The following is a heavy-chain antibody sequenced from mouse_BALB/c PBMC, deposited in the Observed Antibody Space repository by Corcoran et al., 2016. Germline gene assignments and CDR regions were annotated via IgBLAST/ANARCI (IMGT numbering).Heavy chain of an antibody. Sequence: QVQLQQSGAELMKPGASVKISCKATGYTFSSYWIEWVKQRPGHGLEWIGEILPGSGSTNYNEKFKGKATFTADTSSNTAYMQLSSLTSEDSAVYYCARCGLIYYGSRYYWGQGTTLTVSS. J-gene: IGHJ2*01. CDR2: ILPGSGST. D-gene: IGHD1-1*01. V-gene: IGHV1-9*01. CDR1: GYTFSSYW. CDR3: ARCGLIYYGSRYY.